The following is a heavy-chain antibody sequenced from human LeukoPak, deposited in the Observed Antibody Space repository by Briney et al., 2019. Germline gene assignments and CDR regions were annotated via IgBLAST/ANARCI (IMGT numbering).Heavy chain of an antibody. J-gene: IGHJ4*02. CDR3: ATTDYGEGAFDY. V-gene: IGHV1-46*01. CDR1: GYTFTSYY. Sequence: GASVKVSCKASGYTFTSYYMHWVRQAPGQGLEWMGIINPSGGSTSYAQKFQGRVTTTRDTSTSTVYMELSSLRSEDTAVYYCATTDYGEGAFDYWGQGTLVTVSS. D-gene: IGHD4-17*01. CDR2: INPSGGST.